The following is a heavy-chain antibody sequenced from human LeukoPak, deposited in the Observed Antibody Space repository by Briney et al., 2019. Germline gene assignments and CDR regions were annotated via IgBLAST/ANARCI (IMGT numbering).Heavy chain of an antibody. Sequence: GGALEISWKGSGYNFTNYWIGWGRQMPGKGLEGMGIIYPGDSNTRYSPSFQGQVTISVDKSISTAYLQSSSLKASDTAVYYCATGRYCSGGTCSSSLGFWGQGTLVTVSS. D-gene: IGHD2-15*01. CDR3: ATGRYCSGGTCSSSLGF. CDR1: GYNFTNYW. V-gene: IGHV5-51*01. J-gene: IGHJ4*02. CDR2: IYPGDSNT.